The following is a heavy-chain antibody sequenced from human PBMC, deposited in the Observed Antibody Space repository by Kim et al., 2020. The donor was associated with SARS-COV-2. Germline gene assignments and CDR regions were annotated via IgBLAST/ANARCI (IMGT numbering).Heavy chain of an antibody. CDR2: IFYSGNT. Sequence: SETLSLTCTVSGDPISSYYWSWIRQPPGKGLEWIGNIFYSGNTNYNPSLKSRVTITIDTSKNQFSLKLTSVTAADTAVYFCTSGERDYGDYYYGMDVWG. CDR3: TSGERDYGDYYYGMDV. D-gene: IGHD4-17*01. V-gene: IGHV4-59*08. CDR1: GDPISSYY. J-gene: IGHJ6*02.